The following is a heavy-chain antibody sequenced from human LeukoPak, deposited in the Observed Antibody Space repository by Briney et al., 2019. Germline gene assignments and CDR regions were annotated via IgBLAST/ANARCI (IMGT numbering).Heavy chain of an antibody. V-gene: IGHV1-69*05. CDR2: IIPIFGTA. D-gene: IGHD3-3*01. J-gene: IGHJ4*02. CDR1: GYTFTSYG. Sequence: ASVKVSCKASGYTFTSYGISWVRQAPGQGLEWMGGIIPIFGTANYAQKFQGRVTITTDESTSTAYMELSSLRSEDTAVYYCARADFWSGYTPLYFDYWGQGTLVTVSS. CDR3: ARADFWSGYTPLYFDY.